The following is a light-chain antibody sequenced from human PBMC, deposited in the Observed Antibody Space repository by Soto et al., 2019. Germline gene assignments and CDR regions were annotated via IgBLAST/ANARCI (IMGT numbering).Light chain of an antibody. CDR1: SSNIGSNY. V-gene: IGLV1-47*01. CDR2: RNN. J-gene: IGLJ2*01. CDR3: AAWDDSVV. Sequence: QSVLTQPPSASGTPGQRVTISCSGSSSNIGSNYVYWYQQLPGTAPKLLIYRNNQRPSGVPDRFSGSKSGTSASLAISGLRSEDEADYYRAAWDDSVVFGGGTKLTVL.